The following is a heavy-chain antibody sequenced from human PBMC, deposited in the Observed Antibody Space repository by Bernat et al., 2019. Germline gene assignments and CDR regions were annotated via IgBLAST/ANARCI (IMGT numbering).Heavy chain of an antibody. J-gene: IGHJ6*02. V-gene: IGHV3-21*01. CDR2: ISSSSSYI. CDR3: ARGEVVFAHHPGDIVVVTAGYYYGMDV. CDR1: GFTFSSNS. Sequence: EVQLVESGGGLVKPGGSLRLSCAASGFTFSSNSMNWVRQAPGKGLEWVSSISSSSSYIYYADSVKGRFTISRDNAKNSLYLQMNSLRAEDTAVYYCARGEVVFAHHPGDIVVVTAGYYYGMDVWGQGTTVTVSS. D-gene: IGHD2-21*02.